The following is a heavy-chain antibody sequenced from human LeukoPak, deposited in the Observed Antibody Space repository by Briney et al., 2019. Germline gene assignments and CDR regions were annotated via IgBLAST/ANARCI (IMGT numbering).Heavy chain of an antibody. V-gene: IGHV3-20*04. CDR1: GFTFDDYG. Sequence: GGSPRLSCAASGFTFDDYGMSWVRQAPGKGLEWVSGINWNGGSTGYADSVKGRFTISRDNAKNSLYLQMNSLRAEDTALYYCAREDPEELELRRVFDYWGQGTLVTVSS. CDR3: AREDPEELELRRVFDY. J-gene: IGHJ4*02. D-gene: IGHD1-7*01. CDR2: INWNGGST.